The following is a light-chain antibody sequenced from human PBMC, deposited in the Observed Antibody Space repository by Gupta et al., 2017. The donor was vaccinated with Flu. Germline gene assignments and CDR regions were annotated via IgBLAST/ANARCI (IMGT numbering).Light chain of an antibody. CDR3: QHYNNWPLT. CDR2: GAS. V-gene: IGKV3-15*01. J-gene: IGKJ4*01. CDR1: QSGSSF. Sequence: PATLSVSPGERATLSGRASQSGSSFLAWYKQRPGQAPRLLIYGASTRATGIPARFSGSGSGTECTLTISSLQPEDFAVYYCQHYNNWPLTFGGGTKVEIK.